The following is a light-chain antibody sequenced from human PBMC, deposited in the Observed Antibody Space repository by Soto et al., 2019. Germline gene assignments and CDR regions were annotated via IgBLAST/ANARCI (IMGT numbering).Light chain of an antibody. CDR2: AAS. Sequence: DIPITQSPSSLSAYVGDTVTIPCRVSQGISNYLAWYQQKPGKVPKLLIFAASTLQSGVPSRFSGSGSGTDFTLTISSLQPEDVATYYCQKYNSAPPWTFGQGTKVDIK. CDR1: QGISNY. CDR3: QKYNSAPPWT. V-gene: IGKV1-27*01. J-gene: IGKJ1*01.